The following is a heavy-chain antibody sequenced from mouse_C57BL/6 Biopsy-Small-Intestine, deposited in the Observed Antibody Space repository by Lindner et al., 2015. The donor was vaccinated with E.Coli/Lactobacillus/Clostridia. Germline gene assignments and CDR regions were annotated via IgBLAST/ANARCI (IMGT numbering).Heavy chain of an antibody. Sequence: VQLQESGAELVKPGASAKLSCKASGYTFTGYWIEWVKQRPGHGLEWIGEILPGSGTTNYNEKFKGKATFTTDTSSNTAYMQLSSLTTEDSALYYCARRWGHWYFDVWGTGTTVTVSS. CDR3: ARRWGHWYFDV. D-gene: IGHD1-1*02. CDR2: ILPGSGTT. J-gene: IGHJ1*03. V-gene: IGHV1-9*01. CDR1: GYTFTGYW.